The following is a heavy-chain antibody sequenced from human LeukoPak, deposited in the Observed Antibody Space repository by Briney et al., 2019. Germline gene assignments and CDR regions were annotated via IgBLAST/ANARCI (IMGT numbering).Heavy chain of an antibody. CDR1: GGSISSGGY. Sequence: SETLSLTCTVSGGSISSGGYWSWICQLPGKGLEWIGYIYYSGTTYYNPSLKSRVSISVDTSKNQFSLKLSSVTVADTAVYYCARDLDGYTRYDYWGQGTLVTVSS. J-gene: IGHJ4*02. CDR2: IYYSGTT. CDR3: ARDLDGYTRYDY. V-gene: IGHV4-31*03. D-gene: IGHD3-9*01.